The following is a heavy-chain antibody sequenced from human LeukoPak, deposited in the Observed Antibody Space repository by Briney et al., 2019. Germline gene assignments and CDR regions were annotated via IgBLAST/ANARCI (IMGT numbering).Heavy chain of an antibody. J-gene: IGHJ3*02. CDR3: AKEILFPGDDAFDI. CDR1: GFTFNNYW. CDR2: ISGSGGST. V-gene: IGHV3-23*01. D-gene: IGHD2/OR15-2a*01. Sequence: GGSLRLSCAASGFTFNNYWMHWVRQAPGKGLEWVSAISGSGGSTYYADSVKGRFTISRDNSKNTLYLQMNSLRAEDTAVYYCAKEILFPGDDAFDIWGQGTMVTVSS.